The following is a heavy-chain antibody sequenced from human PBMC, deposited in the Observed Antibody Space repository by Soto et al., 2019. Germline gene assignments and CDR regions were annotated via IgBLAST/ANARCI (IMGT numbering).Heavy chain of an antibody. CDR3: ARPRYCSGGSCYRNYDAFDI. V-gene: IGHV1-18*01. CDR1: GYTFTSYG. CDR2: ISAYNGNT. J-gene: IGHJ3*02. D-gene: IGHD2-15*01. Sequence: ASVKVSCKASGYTFTSYGSSWVRQAPGQGLEWMGWISAYNGNTNYAQKLQGRVTMTTDTSTSTAYMELRSLRSDDTAVYYCARPRYCSGGSCYRNYDAFDIWGQGTMVTVSS.